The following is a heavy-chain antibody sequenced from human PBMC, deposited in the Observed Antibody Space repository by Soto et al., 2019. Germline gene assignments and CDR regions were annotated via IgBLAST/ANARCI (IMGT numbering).Heavy chain of an antibody. Sequence: ASVKVSCKASGYTFTSYYMHWVRQAPGQGLEWMGIINPSGGSTSYAQKLQGRVTMTRDTSTSTVYMELSSLRSEDTAVYYCAREDGEMATNYYYYGMDVWGQGTTVTVSS. J-gene: IGHJ6*02. D-gene: IGHD5-12*01. CDR1: GYTFTSYY. CDR3: AREDGEMATNYYYYGMDV. V-gene: IGHV1-46*01. CDR2: INPSGGST.